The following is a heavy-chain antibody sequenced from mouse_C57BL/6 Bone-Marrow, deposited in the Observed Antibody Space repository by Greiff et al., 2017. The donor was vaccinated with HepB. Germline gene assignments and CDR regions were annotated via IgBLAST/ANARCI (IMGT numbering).Heavy chain of an antibody. D-gene: IGHD2-3*01. Sequence: ESGPGLVKPSQSLSLTCSVTGYSITSGYYWNWIRQFPGNKLEWMGYISYDGSNNYNPSLKNRISITRDTSKNQFFLKLNSVTTEDTATYCCAKGLIYVNFDGWGTGTTVTVSS. CDR1: GYSITSGYY. CDR3: AKGLIYVNFDG. V-gene: IGHV3-6*01. J-gene: IGHJ1*03. CDR2: ISYDGSN.